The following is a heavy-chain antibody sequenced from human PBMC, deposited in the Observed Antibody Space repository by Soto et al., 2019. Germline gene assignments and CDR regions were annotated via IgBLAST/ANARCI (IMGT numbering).Heavy chain of an antibody. Sequence: GVSLRLSCAASGFSVRSSQMSWVRQAPGKGLEWVSVIYSGGSSYYAVSVQGRFTISRDSSKNTVYLQMNSLRGEDTAMYYCARLGPYGSESYSFRYNWFDPWGQGP. CDR1: GFSVRSSQ. J-gene: IGHJ5*02. D-gene: IGHD3-10*01. V-gene: IGHV3-53*01. CDR2: IYSGGSS. CDR3: ARLGPYGSESYSFRYNWFDP.